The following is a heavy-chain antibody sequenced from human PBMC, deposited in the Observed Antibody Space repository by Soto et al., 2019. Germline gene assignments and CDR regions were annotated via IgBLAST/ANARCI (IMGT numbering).Heavy chain of an antibody. V-gene: IGHV4-4*02. J-gene: IGHJ6*02. Sequence: LSLTCAVSGGSISSSNWWSWVRQPPGKGLEWIGEIYHSGSTNYNPSLKSRVTISVDKSKNQFSLKLSSVTAADTAVYYCARSVQTKLRNYGMDVWGQGTTVTVYS. D-gene: IGHD1-7*01. CDR2: IYHSGST. CDR1: GGSISSSNW. CDR3: ARSVQTKLRNYGMDV.